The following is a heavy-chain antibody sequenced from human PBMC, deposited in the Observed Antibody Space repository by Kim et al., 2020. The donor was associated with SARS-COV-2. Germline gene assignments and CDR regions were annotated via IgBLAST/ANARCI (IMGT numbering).Heavy chain of an antibody. J-gene: IGHJ2*01. D-gene: IGHD6-13*01. CDR3: PSHSSNWYSWYFDL. Sequence: GGSLRLSCAASGFTVNNNYMTWVRLAPGKGLEWVSVIYSVGSPYYADSVKGRFTISRDNSRNTLYLQMNSLRAEDTAVYYCPSHSSNWYSWYFDLWGRG. CDR1: GFTVNNNY. CDR2: IYSVGSP. V-gene: IGHV3-53*01.